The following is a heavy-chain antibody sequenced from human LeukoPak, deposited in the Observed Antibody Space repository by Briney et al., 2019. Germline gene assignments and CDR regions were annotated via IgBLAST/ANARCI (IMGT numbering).Heavy chain of an antibody. CDR3: ARRLDLGSIVVVVAATGCFDY. Sequence: GGSLRLSCAASGFTFRSYAMSWVRQAPGKGLEWVSSISGSGGSTYYADSVKGRFTNSRDNSKNTLYLQMNSLRAEDTAIYYCARRLDLGSIVVVVAATGCFDYWGQGTMVTVSS. CDR1: GFTFRSYA. CDR2: ISGSGGST. V-gene: IGHV3-23*01. D-gene: IGHD2-15*01. J-gene: IGHJ4*02.